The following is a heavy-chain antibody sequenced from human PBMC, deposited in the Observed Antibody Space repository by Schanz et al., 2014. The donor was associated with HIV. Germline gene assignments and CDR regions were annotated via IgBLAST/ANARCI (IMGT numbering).Heavy chain of an antibody. CDR2: INHSGST. Sequence: QVQLQQRGAGLLKPSETLSLTCAVYGGSFTNYYWSWNRQPPGKGLEWIGEINHSGSTNYNPSLKGGVTMSVATSRTQFARKRSSVAAADTALYFCARDPLLYCSSTNCLGMDVWGQGTTVIVSS. CDR1: GGSFTNYY. D-gene: IGHD2-2*01. V-gene: IGHV4-34*02. CDR3: ARDPLLYCSSTNCLGMDV. J-gene: IGHJ6*02.